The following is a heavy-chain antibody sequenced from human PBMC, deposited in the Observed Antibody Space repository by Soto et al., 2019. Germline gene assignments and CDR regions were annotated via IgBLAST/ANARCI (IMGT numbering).Heavy chain of an antibody. J-gene: IGHJ4*02. V-gene: IGHV3-23*01. D-gene: IGHD5-18*01. Sequence: GGSLRLSCAASGFTVSSNYMNWVRQAPGKGLEWVSVISGSDGSTYYADSVKGRFTISRDNSKNTLNLQMNSLRAEDTAVYYCAKGGYNYGFLFDCWGQGTLVTVSS. CDR2: ISGSDGST. CDR1: GFTVSSNY. CDR3: AKGGYNYGFLFDC.